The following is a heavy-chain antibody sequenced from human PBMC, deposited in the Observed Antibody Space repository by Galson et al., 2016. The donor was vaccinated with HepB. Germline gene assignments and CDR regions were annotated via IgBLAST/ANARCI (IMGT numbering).Heavy chain of an antibody. J-gene: IGHJ4*02. V-gene: IGHV4-61*01. CDR3: ARDQNGSYLAY. CDR1: GGSVISDNYY. CDR2: IQYSGNT. Sequence: ETLSLTCTVSGGSVISDNYYWSWIRQLPGKGLEWIGFIQYSGNTNCNPSLRGRVTIFIDTSKNQFSLKVNSVTAADTAVYYCARDQNGSYLAYWGLGALVAVSS. D-gene: IGHD1-26*01.